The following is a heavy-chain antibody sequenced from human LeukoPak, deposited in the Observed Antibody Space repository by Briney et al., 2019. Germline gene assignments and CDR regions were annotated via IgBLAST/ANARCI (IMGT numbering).Heavy chain of an antibody. CDR3: ARDWYHAIDY. V-gene: IGHV3-48*01. CDR1: GFTFSSCS. D-gene: IGHD2-2*01. Sequence: GGSLRLSCAASGFTFSSCSMNWVRQAPGKGLEWVSYISISGSTIYYADSVKGRFTISRDNAKNSLYLQMNSLRVDDTAIYYCARDWYHAIDYWGQGTLVTVSS. CDR2: ISISGSTI. J-gene: IGHJ4*02.